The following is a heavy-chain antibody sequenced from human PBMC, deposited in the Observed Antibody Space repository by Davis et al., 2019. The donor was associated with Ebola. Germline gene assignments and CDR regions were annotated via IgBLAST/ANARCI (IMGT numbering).Heavy chain of an antibody. Sequence: GESLKISCAASGFIVSSYYMSWVRQAPGKGLEWVSLIYSDDRTYYADSVKGRFTISRDRSKNTLDLQMTSLRAEDTAVYYCASADGDSLDYWGPGTLVTVSS. CDR3: ASADGDSLDY. CDR2: IYSDDRT. J-gene: IGHJ4*02. V-gene: IGHV3-53*01. CDR1: GFIVSSYY. D-gene: IGHD4-17*01.